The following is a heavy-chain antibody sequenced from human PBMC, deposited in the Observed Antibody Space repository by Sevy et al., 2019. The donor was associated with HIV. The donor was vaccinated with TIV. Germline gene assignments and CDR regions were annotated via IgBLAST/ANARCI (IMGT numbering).Heavy chain of an antibody. CDR2: ISGSGAST. J-gene: IGHJ4*02. CDR1: GFSFSSYA. D-gene: IGHD6-6*01. Sequence: GGYLRLSCAASGFSFSSYAMSWVRQAPGKGLEWVSAISGSGASTYYTDSVKGRFTISRDNSKNTLYLQMNSLRAEDTAVYYCAKPPPYSSSASLDYWGQGTLVTVSS. V-gene: IGHV3-23*01. CDR3: AKPPPYSSSASLDY.